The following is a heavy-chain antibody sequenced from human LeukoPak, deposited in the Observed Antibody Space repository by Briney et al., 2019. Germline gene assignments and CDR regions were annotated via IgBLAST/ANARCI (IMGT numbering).Heavy chain of an antibody. Sequence: SETLSLTCSVSGASVSSYYYNWIRQSPGKPLEWIGYIYHSGGANYNPSLSSRDTISVDTSKNHFSLRLNSVTAADTAVYYCARGRGSGNYYKSVLEDWGQGTLVTVSA. CDR3: ARGRGSGNYYKSVLED. D-gene: IGHD3-10*01. J-gene: IGHJ4*02. CDR2: IYHSGGA. V-gene: IGHV4-59*02. CDR1: GASVSSYY.